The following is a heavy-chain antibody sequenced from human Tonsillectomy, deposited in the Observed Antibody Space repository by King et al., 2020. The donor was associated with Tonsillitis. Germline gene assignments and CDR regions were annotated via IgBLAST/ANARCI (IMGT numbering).Heavy chain of an antibody. CDR3: ETTGWIDVLSDF. D-gene: IGHD1-14*01. V-gene: IGHV3-30*03. CDR1: GFTFTSYG. J-gene: IGHJ4*02. Sequence: VQLVESGGGVVQPGGSLRLSCAASGFTFTSYGMHWVRQAPGKGLEWVALIPYDGNKKYYADSVKGRFTISRDNSKNTLYLQMNSLRTEDTAVYYCETTGWIDVLSDFGGQGTLVTVSS. CDR2: IPYDGNKK.